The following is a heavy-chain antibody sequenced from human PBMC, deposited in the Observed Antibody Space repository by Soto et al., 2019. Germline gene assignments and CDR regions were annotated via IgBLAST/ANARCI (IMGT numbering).Heavy chain of an antibody. V-gene: IGHV3-33*01. CDR1: GFTFNTYG. J-gene: IGHJ5*02. Sequence: QVQLVQSGGGVVQSGRSLRLSCMASGFTFNTYGMFWVRQAPGTGLEWVAGIWYDGSYRYYVDSVKGRFTVSRDNSKNTVDLEMNNLRREDTAVYYCARISGSGHLGWFDPWGQGSLVTVSS. CDR3: ARISGSGHLGWFDP. D-gene: IGHD3-10*01. CDR2: IWYDGSYR.